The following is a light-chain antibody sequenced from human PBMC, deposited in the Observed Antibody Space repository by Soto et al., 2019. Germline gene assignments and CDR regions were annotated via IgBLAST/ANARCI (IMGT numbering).Light chain of an antibody. CDR2: EVT. CDR1: STDVGGYNF. V-gene: IGLV2-14*01. Sequence: QSVLTQPASVSGSPGQSITISCTGTSTDVGGYNFVSWYQHHPGKAPKLIIYEVTNRPSGVSNRFSGSKSANTASLTISGLQSEDEADYHCASYTGYHTWVFGGGTKLTVL. CDR3: ASYTGYHTWV. J-gene: IGLJ3*02.